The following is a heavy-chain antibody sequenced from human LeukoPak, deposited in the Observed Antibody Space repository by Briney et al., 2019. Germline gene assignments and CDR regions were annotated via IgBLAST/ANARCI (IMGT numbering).Heavy chain of an antibody. V-gene: IGHV3-7*01. J-gene: IGHJ4*02. Sequence: GGSLRLSCAASGFTFSTYGMSWVRQAPGKGLEWVANTREDGSEKYYVDSVKGRFTISRDNAKNSLYLQMNSLRAEDTAVYYCARELAGHYYGSGSSFDYWGQGTLVTVSS. CDR1: GFTFSTYG. D-gene: IGHD3-10*01. CDR3: ARELAGHYYGSGSSFDY. CDR2: TREDGSEK.